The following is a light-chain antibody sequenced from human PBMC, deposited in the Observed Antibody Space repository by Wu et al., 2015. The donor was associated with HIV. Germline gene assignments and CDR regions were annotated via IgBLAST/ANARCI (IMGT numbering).Light chain of an antibody. CDR2: GAS. Sequence: EIVMTQSPATLSVSPGERATLSCRASQSVSSNLAWYQQKPGQAPRLLIYGASTRATGIPARFSGSGSGTEFTLTISSMQSEDFAVYYCQQYNNSAPYTFGRGDQARRS. CDR3: QQYNNSAPYT. V-gene: IGKV3-15*01. J-gene: IGKJ2*01. CDR1: QSVSSN.